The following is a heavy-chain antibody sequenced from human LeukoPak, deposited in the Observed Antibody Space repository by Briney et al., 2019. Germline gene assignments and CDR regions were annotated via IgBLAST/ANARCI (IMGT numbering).Heavy chain of an antibody. CDR3: ARGGFYGSGSHYGMDV. D-gene: IGHD3-10*01. CDR2: INHSGST. J-gene: IGHJ6*02. CDR1: GGSLSGYY. Sequence: PSETLSLTCAVYGGSLSGYYWSWIRQPPGKGLEWIGEINHSGSTNYNPSLKSRVTISIDTSKNQFSLKLSSVTAADTAVYYCARGGFYGSGSHYGMDVWGQETTVTVSS. V-gene: IGHV4-34*01.